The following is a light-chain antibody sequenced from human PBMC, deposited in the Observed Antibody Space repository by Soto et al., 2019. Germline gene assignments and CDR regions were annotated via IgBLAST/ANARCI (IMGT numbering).Light chain of an antibody. CDR1: QSFRGL. CDR2: DAY. V-gene: IGKV3-11*01. CDR3: QQCHRWPIR. Sequence: VFAQAQLTATLSPAVRGTLSSRASQSFRGLLAWYQQKPGQAPRLLIYDAYNRATGIPPRFSGSGSGTDFTLTISRLEPEDSAVYCCQQCHRWPIRFCQGTRLEIK. J-gene: IGKJ5*01.